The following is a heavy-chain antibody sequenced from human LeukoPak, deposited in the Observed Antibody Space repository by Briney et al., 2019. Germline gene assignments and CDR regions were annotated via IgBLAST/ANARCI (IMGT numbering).Heavy chain of an antibody. CDR2: IFYDGSNK. V-gene: IGHV3-33*01. CDR1: EFTFSNYG. J-gene: IGHJ4*02. CDR3: ARDQALYFSYGDY. Sequence: GGSLRLSCAASEFTFSNYGMHWVRQAPGKGLEWLAAIFYDGSNKYYADTVKGRFTISRDNSKNTLYLQVNSLRAEDTAVYYCARDQALYFSYGDYWGQGTLVTVSS. D-gene: IGHD2/OR15-2a*01.